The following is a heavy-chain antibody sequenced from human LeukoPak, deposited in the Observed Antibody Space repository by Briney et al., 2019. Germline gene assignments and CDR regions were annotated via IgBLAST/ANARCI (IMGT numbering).Heavy chain of an antibody. Sequence: GGSLRLSCAASGFTFSSYSMNWVCQAPGKGLEWVSSISSSSSYIYYADSVKGRFTISRDNAKNSLYLQMNSLRAEDTAVYYCARDPSSGWYLKGWFDPWGLGTLVTVSS. D-gene: IGHD6-19*01. CDR3: ARDPSSGWYLKGWFDP. J-gene: IGHJ5*02. V-gene: IGHV3-21*01. CDR2: ISSSSSYI. CDR1: GFTFSSYS.